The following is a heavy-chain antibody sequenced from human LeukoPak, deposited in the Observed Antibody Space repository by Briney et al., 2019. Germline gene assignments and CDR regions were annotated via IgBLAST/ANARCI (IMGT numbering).Heavy chain of an antibody. V-gene: IGHV3-66*02. CDR3: ARARPYYYDSSGYSETYAFDI. CDR2: IYSGGST. J-gene: IGHJ3*02. D-gene: IGHD3-22*01. Sequence: GGSLRLSCAASGFTVSSNYMSWARQAPGKGLEWVSVIYSGGSTYYADSVKGRFTISRDNSKNTLYLQMNSLRAEDTAVYYCARARPYYYDSSGYSETYAFDIWGQGTMVTVSS. CDR1: GFTVSSNY.